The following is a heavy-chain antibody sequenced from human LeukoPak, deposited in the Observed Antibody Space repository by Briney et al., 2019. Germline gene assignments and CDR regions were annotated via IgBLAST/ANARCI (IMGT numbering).Heavy chain of an antibody. CDR2: IYYSGST. CDR3: ARVGGYYPYYFDY. D-gene: IGHD3-22*01. J-gene: IGHJ4*02. V-gene: IGHV4-59*01. CDR1: GGSISSYY. Sequence: SETLSLTCTVSGGSISSYYWSWIRQPPGKGLEWIGYIYYSGSTNYNPSLKSRVTISVDTSKNQFSLKLSSVTAADTAVYYCARVGGYYPYYFDYWGQGTLVTVSS.